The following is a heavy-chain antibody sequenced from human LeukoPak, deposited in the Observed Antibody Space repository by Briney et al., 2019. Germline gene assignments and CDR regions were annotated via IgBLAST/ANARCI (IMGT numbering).Heavy chain of an antibody. V-gene: IGHV3-23*01. Sequence: GGSLRLSCVASGFTVSNNALTWFRQAPGKGLEWVSDIRGDGVSTFYADSVKGRFTLSRDNSKNTLYLQMNSLRAEDTAVYYCAKKDYYYYYYMDVWGKGTTVTVSS. CDR3: AKKDYYYYYYMDV. CDR1: GFTVSNNA. J-gene: IGHJ6*03. CDR2: IRGDGVST.